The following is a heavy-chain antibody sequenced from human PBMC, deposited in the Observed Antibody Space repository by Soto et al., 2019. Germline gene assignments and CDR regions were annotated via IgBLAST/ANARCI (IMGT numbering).Heavy chain of an antibody. CDR3: ARSSGYYYVDY. D-gene: IGHD3-22*01. V-gene: IGHV4-59*08. J-gene: IGHJ4*02. CDR2: IYYSGST. Sequence: SETLSLTCTVAGGPISSYYWSWIRQPPGKGLEWIGYIYYSGSTYYNPSLKSRVTLSVDATQNQFSLRLTSVTAADTAVYYCARSSGYYYVDYWGQGTLVTVSS. CDR1: GGPISSYY.